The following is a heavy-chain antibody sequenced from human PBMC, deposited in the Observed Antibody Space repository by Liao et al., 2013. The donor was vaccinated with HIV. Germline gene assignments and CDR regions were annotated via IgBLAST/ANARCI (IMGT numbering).Heavy chain of an antibody. J-gene: IGHJ2*01. Sequence: QVQLQESGPGLVKPSETLSLTCTVSGDSISSSSPYWGWIRQPPGKGLEWIGSLYFSGSTNYNPSLKSRITISVDTSKNQFSLKLSSVTAADTAVYYCARAPYDSSGTPYWYFDLWGRGTLVTVSS. V-gene: IGHV4-39*07. D-gene: IGHD3-22*01. CDR1: GDSISSSSPY. CDR2: LYFSGST. CDR3: ARAPYDSSGTPYWYFDL.